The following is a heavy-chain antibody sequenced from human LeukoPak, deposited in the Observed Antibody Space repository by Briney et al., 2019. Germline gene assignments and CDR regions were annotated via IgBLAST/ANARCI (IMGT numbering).Heavy chain of an antibody. J-gene: IGHJ5*02. D-gene: IGHD2-15*01. CDR2: INPSGGST. Sequence: GASVTVSCKASGYTFTNYYIHWVRQAPGQGLEWMGVINPSGGSTGYAQMFQGRVTMTRDRSTNTLYMELSSLRSEDTAVYYCARAGAVVDNWFDPWGQGTLVTVSS. V-gene: IGHV1-46*01. CDR3: ARAGAVVDNWFDP. CDR1: GYTFTNYY.